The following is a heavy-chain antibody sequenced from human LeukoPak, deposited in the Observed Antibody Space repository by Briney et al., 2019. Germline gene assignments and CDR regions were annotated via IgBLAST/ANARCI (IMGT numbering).Heavy chain of an antibody. CDR2: IYTSGST. V-gene: IGHV4-4*07. Sequence: SETLSLTCTVSGGSISSYYWSWIRQPAGKGLEWIGRIYTSGSTNYNPSLKSRVTMSVDTSKNQFSLKLSSVTAADTAVYYCARDVRSTTLNWFDPWGQGTLVTVSS. CDR1: GGSISSYY. J-gene: IGHJ5*02. CDR3: ARDVRSTTLNWFDP. D-gene: IGHD2-2*01.